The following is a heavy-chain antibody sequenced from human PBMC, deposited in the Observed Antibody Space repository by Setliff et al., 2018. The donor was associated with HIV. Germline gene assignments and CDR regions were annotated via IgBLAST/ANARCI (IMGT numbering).Heavy chain of an antibody. CDR2: ISSRSGYT. J-gene: IGHJ3*02. CDR1: GFTFSDSN. D-gene: IGHD2-21*01. CDR3: ARDAHGGNSPSFDI. Sequence: GGSLRLSCAASGFTFSDSNMGWIRQAPGKGLEWVSYISSRSGYTNYADSVEGRFTISRDNGKNSLFLQMNSLGGEDTAVYYCARDAHGGNSPSFDISGQGTMVTVSS. V-gene: IGHV3-11*05.